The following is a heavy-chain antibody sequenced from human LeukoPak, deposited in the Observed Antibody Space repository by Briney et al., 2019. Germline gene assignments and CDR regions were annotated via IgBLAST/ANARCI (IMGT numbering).Heavy chain of an antibody. CDR2: ISSSSTYI. D-gene: IGHD3-3*01. CDR1: GFTFSINS. J-gene: IGHJ4*02. CDR3: ARSGGYDFWSGYYGDY. V-gene: IGHV3-21*01. Sequence: GGSLRLXCVASGFTFSINSMNWVRQAPGKGLEWVSSISSSSTYIYYADSGKGRFTISRDNAKNSLYLQMNSLRAEDTAVYYCARSGGYDFWSGYYGDYWGQGTLVTVSS.